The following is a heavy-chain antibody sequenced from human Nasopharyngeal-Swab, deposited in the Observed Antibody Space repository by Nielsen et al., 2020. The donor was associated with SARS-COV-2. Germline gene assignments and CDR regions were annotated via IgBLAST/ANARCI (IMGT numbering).Heavy chain of an antibody. J-gene: IGHJ6*03. CDR1: GDSVSSSSAA. CDR3: ARARGAYGDYYYYYYTDV. CDR2: TYYRSKWYN. Sequence: SQSLSLTCAMSGDSVSSSSAAWNWIRQSPSRGLEWLGRTYYRSKWYNDYAVSVKSRITINPDTSKNQFSLHLNSVTPEDPAVYYCARARGAYGDYYYYYYTDVWGKGTTVTVSS. D-gene: IGHD4-17*01. V-gene: IGHV6-1*01.